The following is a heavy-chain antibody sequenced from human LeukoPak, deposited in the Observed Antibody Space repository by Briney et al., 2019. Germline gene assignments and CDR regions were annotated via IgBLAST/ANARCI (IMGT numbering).Heavy chain of an antibody. V-gene: IGHV4-30-2*01. J-gene: IGHJ5*02. CDR2: IFPSGHC. CDR3: ARELWFVNGPGSWFDP. Sequence: PSQTLSLTCAVSVDSISSGDYSWRWIRQPSGKGLEWNRYIFPSGHCVYHPSLKSRITISVDKYKHQFSVRLTYVTDAETAVYDCARELWFVNGPGSWFDPWGQGTLVTVSS. CDR1: VDSISSGDYS. D-gene: IGHD3-10*01.